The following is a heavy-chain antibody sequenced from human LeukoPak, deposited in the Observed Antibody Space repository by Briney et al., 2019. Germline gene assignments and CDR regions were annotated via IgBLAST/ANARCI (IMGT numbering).Heavy chain of an antibody. CDR1: GYSFTCYW. CDR2: IYPSDSET. V-gene: IGHV5-51*01. Sequence: GAFLKISCKGSGYSFTCYWIGLVRQLPGKGLEWMGIIYPSDSETRYSPSFQGQVTLSVDKSISTAYLQWSSLKASDTAMYYCARQVSAASDYWGQGTLVTVSS. J-gene: IGHJ4*02. CDR3: ARQVSAASDY. D-gene: IGHD6-13*01.